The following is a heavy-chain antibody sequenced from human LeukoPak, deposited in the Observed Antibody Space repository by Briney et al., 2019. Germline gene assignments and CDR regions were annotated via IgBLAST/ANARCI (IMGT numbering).Heavy chain of an antibody. CDR1: GGSISSSSYY. V-gene: IGHV4-39*07. Sequence: SETLSLTCTVPGGSISSSSYYWGWIRQPPGKGLEWIGSIYYSGSTNYNPSLKSRVTISVDTSKNQFSLKLSSVTAADTAVYYCASGIAARRRSTDAFDIWGQGTMVTVSS. D-gene: IGHD6-6*01. CDR2: IYYSGST. J-gene: IGHJ3*02. CDR3: ASGIAARRRSTDAFDI.